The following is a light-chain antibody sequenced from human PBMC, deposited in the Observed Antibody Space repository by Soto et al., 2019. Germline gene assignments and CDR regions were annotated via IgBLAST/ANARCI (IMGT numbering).Light chain of an antibody. J-gene: IGLJ2*01. CDR2: GNS. V-gene: IGLV1-40*01. CDR3: QSYDSSLSGYAV. Sequence: QSVLTQPPSVSGAPGQRVTISCTGSSSNIGAGYDVHWYQQLPGTAPKLLIYGNSNRPSGVPDRFSGSKSGTSASLAITGLQAVDEADYYCQSYDSSLSGYAVFGGGTKLTVL. CDR1: SSNIGAGYD.